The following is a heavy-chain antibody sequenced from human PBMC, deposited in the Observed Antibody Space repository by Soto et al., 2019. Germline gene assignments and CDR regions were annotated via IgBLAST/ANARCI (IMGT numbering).Heavy chain of an antibody. J-gene: IGHJ2*01. CDR2: IYPGDSDT. D-gene: IGHD1-26*01. CDR1: GDSFTTYC. V-gene: IGHV5-51*01. CDR3: ARALVGVPSWYFDV. Sequence: GESLKMSCNGSGDSFTTYCIGLVLQMPGKGLEWMGIIYPGDSDTTYSPSFQGQVTISVDKSTSTAYLQWSSLKASDTAMYYCARALVGVPSWYFDVWGRGTLVTVSS.